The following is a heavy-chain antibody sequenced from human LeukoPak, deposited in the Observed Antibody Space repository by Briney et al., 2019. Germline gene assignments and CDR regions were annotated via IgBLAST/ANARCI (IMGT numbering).Heavy chain of an antibody. Sequence: GASVKVSCKASGYTFTAYYIHWVRQALGRGLEWMGWINPNSGGTNYAQKFQGRVTMTRDTSISTAYMELSRLRSDDTAVYYCARDYFTANDYWGQGTLVTVSS. CDR3: ARDYFTANDY. V-gene: IGHV1-2*02. CDR2: INPNSGGT. CDR1: GYTFTAYY. D-gene: IGHD2-21*02. J-gene: IGHJ4*02.